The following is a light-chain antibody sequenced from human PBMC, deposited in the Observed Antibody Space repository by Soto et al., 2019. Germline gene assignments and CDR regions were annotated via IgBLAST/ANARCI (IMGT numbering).Light chain of an antibody. CDR1: QSVSSSY. Sequence: EIVLTQSPGTLSLSPGERATLSCRASQSVSSSYLAWYRQKPGQAPRLLIYGASSRATGIPDRFSGSGSGTDFTLTISRLEPEDFAVYYCQQYGSPGVFTFGPGTKVDIK. V-gene: IGKV3-20*01. CDR2: GAS. J-gene: IGKJ3*01. CDR3: QQYGSPGVFT.